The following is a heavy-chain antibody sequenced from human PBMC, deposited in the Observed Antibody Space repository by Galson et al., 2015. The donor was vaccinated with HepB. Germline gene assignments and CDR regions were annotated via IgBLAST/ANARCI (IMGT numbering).Heavy chain of an antibody. CDR3: ARMTAGTFFRGGAFDV. CDR1: GFSFSTSGMC. CDR2: IDWDDDK. D-gene: IGHD6-19*01. Sequence: PALVKPTQTLTLTCTFSGFSFSTSGMCVSWIRQPPGKALEWLARIDWDDDKYYSTSLETRLTISKDSSKNRVFLTMTNMGPVDTATYYCARMTAGTFFRGGAFDVWGQGAMVTVSS. V-gene: IGHV2-70*11. J-gene: IGHJ3*01.